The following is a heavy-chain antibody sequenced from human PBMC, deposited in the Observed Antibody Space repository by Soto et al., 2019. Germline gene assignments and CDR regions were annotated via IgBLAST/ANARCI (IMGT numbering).Heavy chain of an antibody. V-gene: IGHV3-23*01. J-gene: IGHJ4*02. CDR3: ANVTSVVY. CDR2: ISGSGGST. CDR1: GFTFSSYA. Sequence: GGSLRLSCAASGFTFSSYAMGWVRQAPGKGLEWVSAISGSGGSTYYADSVKGRFTISRDNSKNKLYLQMNSLRAEDTAVYYGANVTSVVYWGQGTLVTVSS. D-gene: IGHD2-15*01.